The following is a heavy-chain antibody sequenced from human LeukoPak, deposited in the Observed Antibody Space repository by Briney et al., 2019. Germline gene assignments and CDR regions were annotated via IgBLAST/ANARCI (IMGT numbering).Heavy chain of an antibody. Sequence: GASVKVSCKASGGTFSSYAISWVRQAPGQGLEWMGWMNPNSGNTGYAQKFQGRVTITRNTSISTAYMELSSLRSEDTAVYYCARVSVGATDGWYFDLWGRGTLVTVSS. CDR1: GGTFSSYA. D-gene: IGHD1-26*01. CDR3: ARVSVGATDGWYFDL. V-gene: IGHV1-8*03. J-gene: IGHJ2*01. CDR2: MNPNSGNT.